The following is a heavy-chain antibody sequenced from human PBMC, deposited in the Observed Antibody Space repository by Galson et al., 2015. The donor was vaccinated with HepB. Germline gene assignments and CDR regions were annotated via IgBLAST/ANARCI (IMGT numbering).Heavy chain of an antibody. V-gene: IGHV3-15*01. D-gene: IGHD2-15*01. J-gene: IGHJ4*02. CDR2: IKRKSDGGTT. CDR3: STDFIGGTYSGY. Sequence: CAASGFTVSNAWMSWVRQTPGKGLEWVGRIKRKSDGGTTDHAAPVKGRFTISRDDSKNTLYLQMISLKTDDTAVYYCSTDFIGGTYSGYWGQGTLVTVSS. CDR1: GFTVSNAW.